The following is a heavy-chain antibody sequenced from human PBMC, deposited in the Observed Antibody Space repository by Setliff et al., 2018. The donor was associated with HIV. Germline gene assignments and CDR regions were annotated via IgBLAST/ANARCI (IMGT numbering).Heavy chain of an antibody. CDR3: ARDRRASQYHLDY. CDR1: GFTFGSYW. CDR2: INSDGTVT. Sequence: GGSLRLSCAASGFTFGSYWMHWVRQVPGKGLEWVSSINSDGTVTLYADSVKGRFTISRDNAKNTLYLQLNSLRAEDTAVYYCARDRRASQYHLDYWGQGTLVTVPQ. J-gene: IGHJ4*02. V-gene: IGHV3-74*01. D-gene: IGHD2-2*02.